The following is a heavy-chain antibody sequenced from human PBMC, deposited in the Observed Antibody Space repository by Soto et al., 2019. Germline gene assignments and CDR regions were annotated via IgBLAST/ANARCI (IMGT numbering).Heavy chain of an antibody. CDR2: IIPIFGTA. Sequence: QVQLVQSGAEVKKPGSSVKVSCKASVGTFSSYAISWVRQAPGQGLEWMGGIIPIFGTANYAQKFQGRVTITADESTSTAYMELSRLRSEDTAVYYCATDAATVGIAAPWGQGTLVTVSS. CDR3: ATDAATVGIAAP. CDR1: VGTFSSYA. J-gene: IGHJ5*02. D-gene: IGHD6-13*01. V-gene: IGHV1-69*12.